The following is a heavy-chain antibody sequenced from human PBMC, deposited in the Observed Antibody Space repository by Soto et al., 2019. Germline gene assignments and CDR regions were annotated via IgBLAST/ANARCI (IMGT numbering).Heavy chain of an antibody. J-gene: IGHJ4*02. Sequence: EVQLVESGGGLVQPGGSLRLSCAASGFTFSSYWMHWVRQGPGKGLVWVSRINSDGSSTSYADSVKGRFTISRDNAKNPLYLQMNSLRADDTAVYSCARASTTNCHFWGQGTLVTVSS. CDR3: ARASTTNCHF. CDR1: GFTFSSYW. CDR2: INSDGSST. V-gene: IGHV3-74*01. D-gene: IGHD2-2*01.